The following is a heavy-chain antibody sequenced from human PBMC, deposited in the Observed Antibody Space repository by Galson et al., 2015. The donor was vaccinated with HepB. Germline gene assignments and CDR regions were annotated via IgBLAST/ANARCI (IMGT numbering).Heavy chain of an antibody. D-gene: IGHD5-18*01. Sequence: LSLTCTVSGGSISSSSYYWGWIRQPPGKGLEPIGYIYYSGITNYNPSLKSRVTISVDTSKNQFSLKLSSVTAADTAVYYCARDRWLGFWGQGILVTVSS. J-gene: IGHJ4*02. CDR3: ARDRWLGF. V-gene: IGHV4-61*01. CDR1: GGSISSSSYY. CDR2: IYYSGIT.